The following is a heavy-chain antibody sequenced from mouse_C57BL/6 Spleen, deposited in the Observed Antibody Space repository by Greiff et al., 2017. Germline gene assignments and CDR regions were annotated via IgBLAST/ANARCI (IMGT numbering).Heavy chain of an antibody. CDR3: ARRGSDGYYWYVDG. J-gene: IGHJ1*03. D-gene: IGHD2-3*01. Sequence: QVHVKQPGAELVRPGSSVKLSCKASGYTFTSYWMHWVKQRPIQGLEWIGNIDPSDSETHYNQKFKDKATLTVDKSSSTAYMQLSSLTSEDSAVYYCARRGSDGYYWYVDGWGTGTTVTVSS. CDR2: IDPSDSET. V-gene: IGHV1-52*01. CDR1: GYTFTSYW.